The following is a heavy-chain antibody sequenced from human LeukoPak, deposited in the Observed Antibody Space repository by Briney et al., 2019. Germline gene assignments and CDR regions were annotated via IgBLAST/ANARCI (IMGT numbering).Heavy chain of an antibody. J-gene: IGHJ4*02. D-gene: IGHD3-10*01. CDR1: GFTFSSYS. CDR2: ISSSSSYI. CDR3: ARAVPMARGVNFYDY. Sequence: PGGSLRLSCAASGFTFSSYSMNWVRQAPGKGLEWVSSISSSSSYIYYPDSVKGRFTISRENARNSLCLQMNSLRVGDTAVYYCARAVPMARGVNFYDYWGQGTLVTVSS. V-gene: IGHV3-21*01.